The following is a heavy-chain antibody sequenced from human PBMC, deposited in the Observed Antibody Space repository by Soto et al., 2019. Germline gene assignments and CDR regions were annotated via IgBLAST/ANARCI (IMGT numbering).Heavy chain of an antibody. V-gene: IGHV3-64D*08. J-gene: IGHJ5*02. Sequence: GGSLRLSCSASGFTFSSYAMHWVHQAPGKGLEYVSAISSNGGSTYYADSVKGRFTISRDNSKNTLYLQMSSLRAEDTAVYYCVKDKDYDFWSGLPPALDPWGQGTLVTVSS. D-gene: IGHD3-3*01. CDR1: GFTFSSYA. CDR2: ISSNGGST. CDR3: VKDKDYDFWSGLPPALDP.